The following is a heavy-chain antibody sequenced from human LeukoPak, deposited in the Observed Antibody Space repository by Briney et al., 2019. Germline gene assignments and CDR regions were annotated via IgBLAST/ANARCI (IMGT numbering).Heavy chain of an antibody. CDR1: GFTFSSDA. V-gene: IGHV3-23*01. CDR3: AKDKWLRLRWVNVFDI. Sequence: GGSLRLSCAASGFTFSSDAMSWVRQPPGPGLELVSAIIGSGASTYSGDSVKGRFTISRDNSNNTLYLQMNSLRAEDTAVYVCAKDKWLRLRWVNVFDIWGQGTMATVSS. J-gene: IGHJ3*02. D-gene: IGHD5-12*01. CDR2: IIGSGAST.